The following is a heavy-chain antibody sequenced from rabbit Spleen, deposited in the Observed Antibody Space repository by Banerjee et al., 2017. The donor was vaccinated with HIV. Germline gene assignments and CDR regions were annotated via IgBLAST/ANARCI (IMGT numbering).Heavy chain of an antibody. V-gene: IGHV1S45*01. CDR3: ARDTSSSFSSYGMDL. J-gene: IGHJ6*01. CDR1: GLDFSSNYW. D-gene: IGHD1-1*01. CDR2: INAFSGGS. Sequence: QEQLEESGGDLVKPGASLALTCKASGLDFSSNYWICWVRQAPGKGLEWIGCINAFSGGSVYATWAKARFTISKASWTTVTLRMTSLTAADTATYFCARDTSSSFSSYGMDLWGQGPSSPS.